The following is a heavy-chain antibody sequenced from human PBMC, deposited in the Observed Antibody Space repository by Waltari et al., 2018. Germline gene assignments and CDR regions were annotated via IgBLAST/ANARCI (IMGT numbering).Heavy chain of an antibody. Sequence: QLQLQESGPGLVKPSETLSLTCAVSGGSINSINFYWGWIRQPPEKGPEWIGSIYYTGNTYYSPSLKSRVTISVDTAKNQFSLMLTSVTAADTAVYYCARDRVVPADEPDYYGLDVWGQGTTVTVSS. D-gene: IGHD2-2*01. CDR2: IYYTGNT. J-gene: IGHJ6*02. CDR1: GGSINSINFY. V-gene: IGHV4-39*07. CDR3: ARDRVVPADEPDYYGLDV.